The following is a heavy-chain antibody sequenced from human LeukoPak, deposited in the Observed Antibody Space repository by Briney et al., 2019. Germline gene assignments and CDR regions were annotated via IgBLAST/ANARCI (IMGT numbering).Heavy chain of an antibody. J-gene: IGHJ4*02. CDR2: INTNTRNP. D-gene: IGHD2-8*01. CDR1: GYTFTSYA. V-gene: IGHV7-4-1*02. CDR3: ATEGVLRVRGRKAADDY. Sequence: ASVKVSCKASGYTFTSYAMNWVRQAPGQGLEWMGWINTNTRNPTYAQGFTGRFVFSLDTSVSTAYLQISSLKAEDTAVYYCATEGVLRVRGRKAADDYWGQGTLVTVSS.